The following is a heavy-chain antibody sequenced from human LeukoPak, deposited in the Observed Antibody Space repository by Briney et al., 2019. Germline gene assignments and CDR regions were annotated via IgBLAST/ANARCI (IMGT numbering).Heavy chain of an antibody. Sequence: GGSLRLSCAASGFTFSSYSINWVRQAPGKGLEWVSSISSGSGYIYYADSVKGRFTISRDDAKNSLYLQVNSLRADDTAVYYCARDGWPGSSYYRPFDYWGQGTLVTVSS. V-gene: IGHV3-21*01. J-gene: IGHJ4*02. CDR3: ARDGWPGSSYYRPFDY. CDR1: GFTFSSYS. CDR2: ISSGSGYI. D-gene: IGHD6-13*01.